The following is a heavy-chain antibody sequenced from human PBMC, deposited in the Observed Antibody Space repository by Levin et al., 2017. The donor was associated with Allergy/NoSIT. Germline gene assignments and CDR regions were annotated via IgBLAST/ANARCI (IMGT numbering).Heavy chain of an antibody. CDR2: IIPVYGTP. D-gene: IGHD1-1*01. V-gene: IGHV1-69*13. CDR1: GGTFSNSV. Sequence: GASVKVSCKASGGTFSNSVFTWVRQAPGQCLEWMAGIIPVYGTPSYAQKFQGRVTITADESTSSASMELSSLRPDDTATYYCAIQLHHLGVDHWGQGTLVTVSS. J-gene: IGHJ4*02. CDR3: AIQLHHLGVDH.